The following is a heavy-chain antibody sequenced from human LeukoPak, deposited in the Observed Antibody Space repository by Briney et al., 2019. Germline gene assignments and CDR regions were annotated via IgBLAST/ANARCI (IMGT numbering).Heavy chain of an antibody. J-gene: IGHJ4*02. Sequence: SETLSLTCTVSGGSIIDYYWSWIRQSAGKGLEWIGRIYTSGSTNYNPSLRSRVTMSVDTSKNQFSLKLTSVTAADTAVYYCARAPNWKKLGLDYWGQGTLVTVSS. CDR3: ARAPNWKKLGLDY. D-gene: IGHD1-20*01. V-gene: IGHV4-4*07. CDR2: IYTSGST. CDR1: GGSIIDYY.